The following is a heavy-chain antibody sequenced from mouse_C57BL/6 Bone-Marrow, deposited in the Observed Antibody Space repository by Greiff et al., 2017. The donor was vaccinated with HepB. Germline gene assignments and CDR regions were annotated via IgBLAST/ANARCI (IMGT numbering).Heavy chain of an antibody. CDR1: GFNIKDDY. CDR2: IDPENGDT. D-gene: IGHD2-3*01. J-gene: IGHJ3*01. CDR3: TPMVTPWFAY. Sequence: VHVKQSGAELVRPGASVKLSCTASGFNIKDDYMHWVKQRPEQGLEWIGWIDPENGDTEYASKFQGKATITADTSSNTAYLQLSSLTSEDTAVYYCTPMVTPWFAYWGQGTRVTVSA. V-gene: IGHV14-4*01.